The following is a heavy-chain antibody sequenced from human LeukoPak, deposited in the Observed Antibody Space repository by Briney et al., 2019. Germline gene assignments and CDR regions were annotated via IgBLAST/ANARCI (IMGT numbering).Heavy chain of an antibody. CDR3: ARGSSGSYYNYFDY. CDR1: GYTFSNYY. Sequence: ASVKVSCKASGYTFSNYYMHWVRQAPGQGLEWMGLINPSGGSTSYAQKFQGRVTMTRDTSTTTFYMDLSSLRSEDTAVYYCARGSSGSYYNYFDYWGQGTLVTVSS. J-gene: IGHJ4*02. D-gene: IGHD1-26*01. V-gene: IGHV1-46*01. CDR2: INPSGGST.